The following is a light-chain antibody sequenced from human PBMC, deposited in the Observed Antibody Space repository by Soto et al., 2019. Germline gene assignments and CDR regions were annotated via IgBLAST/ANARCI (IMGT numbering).Light chain of an antibody. CDR3: QQYGISPRT. J-gene: IGKJ1*01. Sequence: EIVLTQSPGPLSLSPGERATLSCRASQSVSSYLAWYQQKPAQAPRLLIYGASSRATGIPDRFSGSGSGTDFTLTISRLEPEDVAVYYCQQYGISPRTFGQGTKVDIK. CDR1: QSVSSY. CDR2: GAS. V-gene: IGKV3-20*01.